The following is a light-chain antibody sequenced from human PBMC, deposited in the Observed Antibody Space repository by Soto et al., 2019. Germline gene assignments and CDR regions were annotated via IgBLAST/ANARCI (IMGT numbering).Light chain of an antibody. Sequence: PSSLSASVGDRVIITCQASQDIRSFVSWYQQKPGKAPKLLMYDTSSLETGVPPRFSGSGSGTDYRLTISSLQPEDFATYYCQQYDSLPITFGHGTRLEI. CDR3: QQYDSLPIT. CDR2: DTS. J-gene: IGKJ5*01. CDR1: QDIRSF. V-gene: IGKV1-33*01.